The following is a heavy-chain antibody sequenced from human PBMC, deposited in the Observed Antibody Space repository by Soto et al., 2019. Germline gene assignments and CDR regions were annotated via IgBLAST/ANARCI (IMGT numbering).Heavy chain of an antibody. CDR3: ARLAGSGSYYPLLGMDV. CDR2: IDPSDSYT. CDR1: GYSFTSYW. D-gene: IGHD3-10*01. Sequence: GESLKISCKGSGYSFTSYWISWVRQMPGKGLEWMGRIDPSDSYTNYSPSFQGHVTISADKSISTAYLQWSSLKASDTAMYYWARLAGSGSYYPLLGMDVWGQGTTVTVSS. V-gene: IGHV5-10-1*01. J-gene: IGHJ6*02.